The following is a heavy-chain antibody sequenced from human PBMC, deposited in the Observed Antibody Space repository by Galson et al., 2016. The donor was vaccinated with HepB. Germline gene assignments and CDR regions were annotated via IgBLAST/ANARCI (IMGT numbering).Heavy chain of an antibody. CDR3: TTVTTGFFDN. CDR2: LYYTGST. Sequence: ETLSPTCTVSGDSISTNSYYWGWIRQPPGKGLEWIASLYYTGSTYYNPSLKSRVTISVDTSKNQFSLKLSSVTAADTAVYYCTTVTTGFFDNWGQGTLVTVSS. V-gene: IGHV4-39*07. CDR1: GDSISTNSYY. D-gene: IGHD4-17*01. J-gene: IGHJ4*02.